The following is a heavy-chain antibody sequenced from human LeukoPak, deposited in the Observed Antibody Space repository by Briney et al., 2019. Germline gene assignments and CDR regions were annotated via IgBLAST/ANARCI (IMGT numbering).Heavy chain of an antibody. D-gene: IGHD6-6*01. Sequence: GGSLRLSCAASGFTFSDYYMSWIRQAPGKGLEWVSYISSSGSTIYYADTVKGRFTISRDNAKNSLYLQMNSLRAEDTAVYYCARDEYSRVAPDYYYGMDVWGQGTTVTVSS. J-gene: IGHJ6*02. V-gene: IGHV3-11*01. CDR1: GFTFSDYY. CDR2: ISSSGSTI. CDR3: ARDEYSRVAPDYYYGMDV.